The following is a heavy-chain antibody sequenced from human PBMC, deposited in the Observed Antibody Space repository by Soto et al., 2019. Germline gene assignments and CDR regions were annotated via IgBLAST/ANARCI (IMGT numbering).Heavy chain of an antibody. CDR1: GFTFSSYG. CDR3: ARGGYCTNGVCYIGDYYYYGMDV. D-gene: IGHD2-8*01. CDR2: ISYDGSNK. V-gene: IGHV3-30*03. Sequence: GGSLRLSCAASGFTFSSYGMHWVRQAPGKGLEWVAVISYDGSNKYYAATLKGRFTITRDDSKNTLYLQMISLRSEDTAVYYCARGGYCTNGVCYIGDYYYYGMDVWGQGTTVTVSS. J-gene: IGHJ6*02.